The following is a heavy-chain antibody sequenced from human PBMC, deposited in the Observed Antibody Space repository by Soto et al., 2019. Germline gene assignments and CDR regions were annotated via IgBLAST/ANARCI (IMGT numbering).Heavy chain of an antibody. CDR2: IKSWSDGGTT. Sequence: EGQLVESGGGLVEPGETLRLSCAASGFTFKNAWMSWVRQAPGKGLEWVGRIKSWSDGGTTDYGAPVKGRFSISRDDAKNTLALQMTSLRTEDTAVYYCTTGTTVAKYYFDFWGQGTLVTVSS. J-gene: IGHJ4*02. V-gene: IGHV3-15*01. D-gene: IGHD1-1*01. CDR3: TTGTTVAKYYFDF. CDR1: GFTFKNAW.